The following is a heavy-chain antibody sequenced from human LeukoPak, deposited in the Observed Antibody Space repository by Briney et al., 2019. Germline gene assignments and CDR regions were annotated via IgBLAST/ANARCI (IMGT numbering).Heavy chain of an antibody. V-gene: IGHV3-7*01. CDR2: INEDGSNK. D-gene: IGHD6-19*01. Sequence: PGGSLRLSCTASGFSVSNHYMRWIRQAPGNGPELVANINEDGSNKWHLGSVKGRFTVSRDNARNSLDLQMNSLRVEDTAVYYCTRVIVAVPGYFDYFDFWGQGVLVTVSS. J-gene: IGHJ4*02. CDR3: TRVIVAVPGYFDYFDF. CDR1: GFSVSNHY.